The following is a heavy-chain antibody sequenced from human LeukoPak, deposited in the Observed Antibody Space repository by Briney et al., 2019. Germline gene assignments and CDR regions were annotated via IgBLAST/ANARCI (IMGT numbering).Heavy chain of an antibody. CDR3: ARGDSGSYRPVDI. CDR1: GFTFSSYA. Sequence: PGGSLRLSCAASGFTFSSYAMHWVRQAPGKGLEYVSAISSNGGSTYYANSVKGRFTISRDNSKNTLYLQMGSLRAEDMAVYYCARGDSGSYRPVDIWGQGTMVTVSS. J-gene: IGHJ3*02. CDR2: ISSNGGST. V-gene: IGHV3-64*01. D-gene: IGHD1-26*01.